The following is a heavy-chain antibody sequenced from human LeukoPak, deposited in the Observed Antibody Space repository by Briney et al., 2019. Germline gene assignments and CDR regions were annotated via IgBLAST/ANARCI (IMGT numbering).Heavy chain of an antibody. CDR2: ISSSGSTI. V-gene: IGHV3-48*03. CDR3: ASLGAPYDY. CDR1: GFTFSSYE. Sequence: GGSLRLSCAASGFTFSSYEMNWVRQAPGKGLEWVSYISSSGSTIYYADSVKGRLTISRDNAKNSLYLQMNSLRAEDTAVYYCASLGAPYDYWGQGTLVTVSS. D-gene: IGHD3-16*01. J-gene: IGHJ4*02.